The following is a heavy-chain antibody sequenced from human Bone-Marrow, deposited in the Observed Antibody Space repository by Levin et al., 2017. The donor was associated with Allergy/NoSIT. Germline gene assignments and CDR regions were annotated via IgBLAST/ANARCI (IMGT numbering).Heavy chain of an antibody. CDR1: GYSFGTYW. J-gene: IGHJ3*02. CDR3: ARLSILGFDI. CDR2: IYPDDSET. D-gene: IGHD2/OR15-2a*01. V-gene: IGHV5-51*01. Sequence: AGESLKISCTSSGYSFGTYWTLWVRQAPGKGLEWMGVIYPDDSETKYSPSFQGQVTISADKSISTAYLQWNNLKASDTAMDYCARLSILGFDIWGHGTMVTVSS.